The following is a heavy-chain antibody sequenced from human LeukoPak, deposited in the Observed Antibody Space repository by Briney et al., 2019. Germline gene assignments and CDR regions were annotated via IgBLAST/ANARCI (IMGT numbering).Heavy chain of an antibody. J-gene: IGHJ4*02. CDR1: GFAFSSYS. CDR2: IGHTGTEI. D-gene: IGHD2-8*02. V-gene: IGHV3-48*02. Sequence: GGSLRLSCAASGFAFSSYSMNWVRQAPGKGLEWVSYIGHTGTEIRHADSVRGRLTISRDNVRNSLYLQMNSLRDEDTAVYYCVKDRGYCTGGNCYRFFDSWGQGALVTVSS. CDR3: VKDRGYCTGGNCYRFFDS.